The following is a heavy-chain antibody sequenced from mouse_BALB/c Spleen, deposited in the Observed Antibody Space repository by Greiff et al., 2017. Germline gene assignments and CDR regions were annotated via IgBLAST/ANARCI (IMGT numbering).Heavy chain of an antibody. CDR1: GFTFSDYY. J-gene: IGHJ2*01. D-gene: IGHD2-4*01. V-gene: IGHV5-4*02. CDR2: ISDGGSYT. CDR3: AREYDYAFDY. Sequence: EVKLMESGGGLVKPGGSLKLSCAASGFTFSDYYMYWVRQTPEKRLEWVATISDGGSYTYYPDSVKGRFTISRDNAKNNLYLQMSSLKAEDTAMYYCAREYDYAFDYWGQGTTLTVSS.